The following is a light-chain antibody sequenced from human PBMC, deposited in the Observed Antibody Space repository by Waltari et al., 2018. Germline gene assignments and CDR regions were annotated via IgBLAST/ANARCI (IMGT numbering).Light chain of an antibody. CDR3: QQYHDWPRT. V-gene: IGKV3-15*01. CDR2: CAS. J-gene: IGKJ1*01. Sequence: EIVMTQSPATMSVSPGERATLSCRASQRIGSNLAWYQQKPGQAPRVLIYCASTRATTIPARFTGSGSGTEFTLTISSLQSEDFALYYCQQYHDWPRTFGQGTKVEIK. CDR1: QRIGSN.